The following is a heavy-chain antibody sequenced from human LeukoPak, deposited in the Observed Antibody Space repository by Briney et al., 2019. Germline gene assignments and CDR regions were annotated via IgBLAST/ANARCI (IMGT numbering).Heavy chain of an antibody. V-gene: IGHV4-4*07. CDR3: ARDSGTTGEVKFDP. Sequence: SETLSLICTVSGGSVSRYCWSWIRQSAGKGLEWIGRIYNSGSTTYNPSLKSRVTMSIDTSKNQFSLKLTSVIVADTAVYYCARDSGTTGEVKFDPWGQGTLVTVSS. CDR1: GGSVSRYC. CDR2: IYNSGST. J-gene: IGHJ5*02. D-gene: IGHD3-10*01.